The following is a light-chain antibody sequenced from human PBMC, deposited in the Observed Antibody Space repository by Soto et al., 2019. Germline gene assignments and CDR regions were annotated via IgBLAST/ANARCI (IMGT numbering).Light chain of an antibody. V-gene: IGKV1-6*01. Sequence: GDRVTITCRASQSISRGLAWYQQKPGKPPKVLIYGASNLQSGVPPRFSGSGSGTDFTLAISSLQPEDSATYYCLQDINYPWTFGQGTKVDIK. CDR1: QSISRG. CDR2: GAS. J-gene: IGKJ1*01. CDR3: LQDINYPWT.